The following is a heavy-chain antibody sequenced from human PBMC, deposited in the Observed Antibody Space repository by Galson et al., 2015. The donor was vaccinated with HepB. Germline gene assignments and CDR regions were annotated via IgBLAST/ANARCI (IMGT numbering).Heavy chain of an antibody. CDR3: ARHEDKRSSGSYYNY. D-gene: IGHD3-10*01. J-gene: IGHJ4*02. Sequence: SGAEVKKPGESLRISCKGSGYSFTSYWISWVRQMPGKGLEWMGRIDPSDSYTNYSPSFQGHVTISADKSISTAYLQWSSLKASDTAMYYCARHEDKRSSGSYYNYWGQGTLVTVSS. V-gene: IGHV5-10-1*01. CDR2: IDPSDSYT. CDR1: GYSFTSYW.